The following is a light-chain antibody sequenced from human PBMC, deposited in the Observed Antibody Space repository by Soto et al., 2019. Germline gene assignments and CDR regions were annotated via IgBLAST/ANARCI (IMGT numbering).Light chain of an antibody. J-gene: IGLJ3*02. Sequence: QSALTQPRSVSGSPGQSVTISCTGTSSDVGGYNYVSWYQHHPGKAPNVMVHEVSNRPSGVPDRFSGSKSGHTSSLTISGLQAEDEADYYCYSYAGSSNWVFGGGTKLTVL. V-gene: IGLV2-11*01. CDR3: YSYAGSSNWV. CDR1: SSDVGGYNY. CDR2: EVS.